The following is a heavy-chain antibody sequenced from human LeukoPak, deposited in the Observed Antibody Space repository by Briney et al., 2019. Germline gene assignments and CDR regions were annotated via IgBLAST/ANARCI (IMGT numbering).Heavy chain of an antibody. CDR2: INYSGNT. D-gene: IGHD4-17*01. CDR1: GGSFSGYY. V-gene: IGHV4-34*01. CDR3: ASSRRRYYHYMDV. Sequence: SETLSLTCAVYGGSFSGYYWGWIRQPPGKGLEWIGEINYSGNTIYNPSLKSRVSISVDTSKDQFSLKLNSVTAADTALYFCASSRRRYYHYMDVWGKGTTVTVSS. J-gene: IGHJ6*03.